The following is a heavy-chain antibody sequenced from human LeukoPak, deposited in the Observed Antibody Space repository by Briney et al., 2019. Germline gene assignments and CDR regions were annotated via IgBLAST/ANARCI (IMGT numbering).Heavy chain of an antibody. D-gene: IGHD3-3*01. V-gene: IGHV4-34*01. Sequence: PGGSLRLSCAASGFTFSTYAVNWVRQPPGKGLEWIGEINHSGSANYNPSLKSRVTLSIDKSKNQFSLNLSSVTAADTAVYYCARARRDSGYYKIDYWGQGTLVTVSS. J-gene: IGHJ4*02. CDR3: ARARRDSGYYKIDY. CDR2: INHSGSA. CDR1: GFTFSTYA.